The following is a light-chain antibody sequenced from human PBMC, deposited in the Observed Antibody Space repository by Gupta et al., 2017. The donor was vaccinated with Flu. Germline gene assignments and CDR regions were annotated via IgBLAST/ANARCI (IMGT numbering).Light chain of an antibody. V-gene: IGKV3-20*01. Sequence: IVLTQSPGTLSLSPGERATLSCRASQSVSSSYLAWYQQKPGQAPRLLIYGASSRATGIPDRFSGSGSGTDFTLTISRREPEDFAVYYCQQYCSSPTWTFGQGTKVEIK. CDR1: QSVSSSY. CDR2: GAS. CDR3: QQYCSSPTWT. J-gene: IGKJ1*01.